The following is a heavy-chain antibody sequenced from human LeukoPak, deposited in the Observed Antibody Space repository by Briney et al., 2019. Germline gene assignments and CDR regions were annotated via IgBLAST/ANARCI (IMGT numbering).Heavy chain of an antibody. J-gene: IGHJ4*02. CDR2: IYSGGST. CDR1: GFTVSSNY. D-gene: IGHD2-2*01. Sequence: PGGSLRLSCAASGFTVSSNYMSWVRQAPGKGPEWVSVIYSGGSTYYADSVKGRFTISIDNSKNTLYLQMNSLRAEDTAVYYCARDCSSTSCYGVGYWGQGTLVTVSS. V-gene: IGHV3-53*01. CDR3: ARDCSSTSCYGVGY.